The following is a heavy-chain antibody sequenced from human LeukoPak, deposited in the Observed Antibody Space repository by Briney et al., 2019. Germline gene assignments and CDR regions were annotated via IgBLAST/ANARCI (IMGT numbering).Heavy chain of an antibody. D-gene: IGHD3-10*02. CDR3: ASHYVSGRNFDY. V-gene: IGHV1-46*01. CDR2: INPSGGST. Sequence: SGKLSCKAAGSTFTSYYMHWVRQSPGQGLEWMGIINPSGGSTSHAQKFQGRVTMTRDTSTSTGYMELSSLRTEETAVYYCASHYVSGRNFDYWGQGTLVTVSS. J-gene: IGHJ4*02. CDR1: GSTFTSYY.